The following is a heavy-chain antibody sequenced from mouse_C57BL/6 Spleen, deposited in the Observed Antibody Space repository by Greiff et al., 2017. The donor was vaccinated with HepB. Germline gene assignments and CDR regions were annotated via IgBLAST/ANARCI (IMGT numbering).Heavy chain of an antibody. V-gene: IGHV1-80*01. CDR2: IYPGDGDT. CDR1: GYAFSSYW. CDR3: ARDGYSYWYFEV. D-gene: IGHD2-3*01. J-gene: IGHJ1*03. Sequence: QVQLQQSGAELVKPGASVKISCKASGYAFSSYWMNWVKQRPGKGLEWIGQIYPGDGDTNYNGKFKGKATLTADKSSSTAYMQLSSLTSEDSAVYFCARDGYSYWYFEVWGTGTTVTVSS.